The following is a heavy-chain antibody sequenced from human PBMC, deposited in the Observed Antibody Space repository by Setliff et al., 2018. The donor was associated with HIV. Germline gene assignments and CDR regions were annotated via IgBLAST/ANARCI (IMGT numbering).Heavy chain of an antibody. V-gene: IGHV5-51*01. J-gene: IGHJ4*02. CDR1: GYSFTNYW. Sequence: GESLKISCRGSGYSFTNYWIGWVRQMPGKGLEWMGIIYPGDSDTRYSPSFQGQVTISADKSISTAYLQWSSLKASDTAMYYCAGLSGLYYYAGSGFDNWGQGTLVTVSS. CDR3: AGLSGLYYYAGSGFDN. CDR2: IYPGDSDT. D-gene: IGHD3-10*01.